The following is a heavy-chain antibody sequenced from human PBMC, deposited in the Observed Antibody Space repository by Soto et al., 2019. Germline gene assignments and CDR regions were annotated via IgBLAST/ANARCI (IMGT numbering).Heavy chain of an antibody. CDR1: GYTFTSYA. D-gene: IGHD1-26*01. V-gene: IGHV1-3*01. CDR2: ISAGNVNT. Sequence: GASVKVSCKASGYTFTSYAMHWVRQAPGQRPEWMGWISAGNVNTKHSQRFQGRITITSDTSASTAYMELSSLRFEDTAVYYCARDTTMDVWGQGTTVTVSS. CDR3: ARDTTMDV. J-gene: IGHJ6*02.